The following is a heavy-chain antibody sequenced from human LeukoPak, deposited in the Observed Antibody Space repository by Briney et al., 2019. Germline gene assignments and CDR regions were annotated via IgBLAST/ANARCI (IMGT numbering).Heavy chain of an antibody. CDR1: GFTFSSYS. V-gene: IGHV3-48*01. J-gene: IGHJ4*02. D-gene: IGHD2-15*01. CDR3: ARGDCSGGSCYLSLTTIDY. Sequence: PGGSLRLSCAASGFTFSSYSMNWVRQAPGKGLEWVSYISSSSNTIYYADSVKGRFTISRDNAKNSLYLQMNSLRAEDTAVYYCARGDCSGGSCYLSLTTIDYWGQGTLVIVSS. CDR2: ISSSSNTI.